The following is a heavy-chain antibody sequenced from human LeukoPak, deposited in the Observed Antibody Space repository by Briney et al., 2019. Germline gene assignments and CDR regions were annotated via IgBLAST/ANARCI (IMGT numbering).Heavy chain of an antibody. J-gene: IGHJ5*02. CDR2: IYYSGST. CDR3: ARAALGIVATIGRNWFDP. CDR1: GGSISSSSYY. D-gene: IGHD5-12*01. V-gene: IGHV4-39*07. Sequence: PSETLSLTCTVSGGSISSSSYYWGWIRQPPGKGLEWIGSIYYSGSTYYNPSLKSRVTISVDTSKNQFSLKLSSVTAADTAVYYCARAALGIVATIGRNWFDPWGQGTLVTVSS.